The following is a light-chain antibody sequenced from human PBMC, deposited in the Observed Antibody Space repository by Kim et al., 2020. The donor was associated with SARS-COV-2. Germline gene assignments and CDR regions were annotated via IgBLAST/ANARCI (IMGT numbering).Light chain of an antibody. CDR1: QSISSW. V-gene: IGKV1-5*03. J-gene: IGKJ2*01. Sequence: DIQMTQSPSTLSASVGDRVTITCRASQSISSWLAWYQQKPGKAPKLLIHKASSLESGVPSRFSGSGSGTEFTLTISSLQPDDFATYYCQQYNSYSPYTFGQGTKLEI. CDR2: KAS. CDR3: QQYNSYSPYT.